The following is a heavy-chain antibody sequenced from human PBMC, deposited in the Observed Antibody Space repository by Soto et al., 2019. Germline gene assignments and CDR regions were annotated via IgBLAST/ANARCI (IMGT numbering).Heavy chain of an antibody. D-gene: IGHD6-19*01. J-gene: IGHJ4*02. CDR3: ARDLSGIAVAGYLFDY. CDR1: GYTFNSYY. Sequence: GTSVKVSCKASGYTFNSYYMHWVRQKHGQGLEWMGIINPSGGSTSYAQKFQGRVTMTRDTSTSTVYMELSSLRSEDTAVYYCARDLSGIAVAGYLFDYWGQGTLVTVSS. CDR2: INPSGGST. V-gene: IGHV1-46*02.